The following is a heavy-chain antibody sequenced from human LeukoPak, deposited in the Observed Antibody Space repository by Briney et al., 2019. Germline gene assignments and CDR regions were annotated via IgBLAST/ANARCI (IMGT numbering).Heavy chain of an antibody. CDR1: GGPISSYY. D-gene: IGHD3-22*01. V-gene: IGHV4-59*01. Sequence: TETLSLTCTVSGGPISSYYWSWIRQPPGKGLEWIGNIYYSGSTNYNPSLKSRVTISVDTSKNQFSLKLSSVTAADTAVYYCTRGSIAYYYMDVWGKGTTVTISS. CDR2: IYYSGST. CDR3: TRGSIAYYYMDV. J-gene: IGHJ6*03.